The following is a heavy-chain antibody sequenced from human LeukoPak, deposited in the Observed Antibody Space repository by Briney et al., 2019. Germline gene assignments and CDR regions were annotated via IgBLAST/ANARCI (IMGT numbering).Heavy chain of an antibody. CDR2: ISGSGGST. CDR3: AKDLRGYYDLEAFFDY. V-gene: IGHV3-23*01. CDR1: GFTFSSYA. D-gene: IGHD3-3*01. Sequence: GGSLRLSCAASGFTFSSYAMSWVRQAPGKGLEWVSAISGSGGSTYYADSVKGRFTISRDNPKNTLYLQMNSLRAEDTAIYYCAKDLRGYYDLEAFFDYWGQGTLVTVSS. J-gene: IGHJ4*02.